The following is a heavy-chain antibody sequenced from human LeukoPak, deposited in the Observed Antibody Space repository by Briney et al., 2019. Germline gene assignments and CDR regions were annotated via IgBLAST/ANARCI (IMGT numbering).Heavy chain of an antibody. CDR3: AKDSAVVAARLLDY. V-gene: IGHV3-23*01. CDR1: GFIFGDYS. CDR2: IGGSGGST. D-gene: IGHD2-15*01. Sequence: PGGSLRLSCAASGFIFGDYSMNWVRQAPGKGLEWVSAIGGSGGSTYYADSVKGRFTISRDNSKNTLYLQMNSLRAEDTAVYYCAKDSAVVAARLLDYWGQGTLVTVSS. J-gene: IGHJ4*02.